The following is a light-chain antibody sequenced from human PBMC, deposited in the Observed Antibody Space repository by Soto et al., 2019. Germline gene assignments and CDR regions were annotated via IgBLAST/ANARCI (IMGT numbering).Light chain of an antibody. Sequence: QSALTQPRSVSGAPGQSVTISCTGTSSDVGGYNYVSWYQQHPGKAPKLMIYDVNKRPSGVPDRFSGSNSGNTASLTISGLQAEDEAGYYCCSYAGSYTYVVFGGGTKVTVL. V-gene: IGLV2-11*01. CDR1: SSDVGGYNY. CDR2: DVN. CDR3: CSYAGSYTYVV. J-gene: IGLJ2*01.